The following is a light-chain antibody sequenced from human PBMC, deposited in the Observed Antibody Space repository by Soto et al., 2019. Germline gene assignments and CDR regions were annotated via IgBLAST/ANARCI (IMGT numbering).Light chain of an antibody. CDR1: QSVSSNY. V-gene: IGKV3-20*01. J-gene: IGKJ3*01. Sequence: EIVMTQSPGTLSLSPGETATLSCRASQSVSSNYVAWFHQQPGQAPRLLIYGASSRATGAPDRFSASGSGTDFTLTISRLEPEDFEVYYCQQYGRSPFTFGPGTKVDIK. CDR2: GAS. CDR3: QQYGRSPFT.